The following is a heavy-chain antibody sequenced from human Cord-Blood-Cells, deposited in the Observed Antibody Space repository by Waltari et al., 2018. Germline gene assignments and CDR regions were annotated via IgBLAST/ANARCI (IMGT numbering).Heavy chain of an antibody. CDR3: ARPKGTGGLNWYFDL. V-gene: IGHV4-39*07. CDR2: IYYSGST. Sequence: QLQLQESGPGLVKPSETLSLTCTVSGGSISSSSYYWGWIRQPPGKGLEWIESIYYSGSTYYNPSLKSRVTISVDTSKNQFSLKLSSVTAADTAVYYCARPKGTGGLNWYFDLWGRGTLVTVSS. CDR1: GGSISSSSYY. D-gene: IGHD3-10*01. J-gene: IGHJ2*01.